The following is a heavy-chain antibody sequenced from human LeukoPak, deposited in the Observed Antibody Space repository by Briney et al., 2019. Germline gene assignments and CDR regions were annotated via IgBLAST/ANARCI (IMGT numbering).Heavy chain of an antibody. CDR3: ARDSPGYGAYVS. D-gene: IGHD5-12*01. V-gene: IGHV3-74*01. Sequence: GGSLRLSCAASGFTFSSHWMHWVRQAPETGLVGVAHITADGSDTYYAASVKGRFTISRDNAKNSLYLQMDSLTAEDTAVYYCARDSPGYGAYVSWGQGTLVSVSS. CDR1: GFTFSSHW. CDR2: ITADGSDT. J-gene: IGHJ1*01.